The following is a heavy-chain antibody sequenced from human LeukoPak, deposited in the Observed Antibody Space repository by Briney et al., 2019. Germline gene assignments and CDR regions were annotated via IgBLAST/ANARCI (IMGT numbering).Heavy chain of an antibody. CDR2: IYYSGST. CDR1: GGSISGYY. D-gene: IGHD1-26*01. J-gene: IGHJ4*02. CDR3: GRHGGSGTYPLDY. V-gene: IGHV4-59*08. Sequence: SETLSLTCTVSGGSISGYYWSWVRQPPGKGLEWLAYIYYSGSTSYHPPLNSRVTISVDTSKNQFSLKLTSVTAADTAVYYCGRHGGSGTYPLDYWGQGTLVTVSS.